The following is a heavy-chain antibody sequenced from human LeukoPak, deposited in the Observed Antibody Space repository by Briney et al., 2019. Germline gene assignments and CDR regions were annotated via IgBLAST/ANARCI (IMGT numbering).Heavy chain of an antibody. D-gene: IGHD3-22*01. CDR2: TYYRSKWYN. CDR3: ARGPYYYDSSGYCASYYYYGMDV. V-gene: IGHV6-1*01. Sequence: SQTLSLTCAISGDSVSSNSAAWNWIRQSPSRGLEWLGRTYYRSKWYNDYAVSVKSRIIINPDTSKNQFSLQLNSVTPEDTAVYYCARGPYYYDSSGYCASYYYYGMDVWGQGTTVTVSS. CDR1: GDSVSSNSAA. J-gene: IGHJ6*02.